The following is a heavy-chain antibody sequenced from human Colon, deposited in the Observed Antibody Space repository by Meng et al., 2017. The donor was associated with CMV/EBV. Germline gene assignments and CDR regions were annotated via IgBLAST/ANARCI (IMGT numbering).Heavy chain of an antibody. Sequence: GSLGLYCAASGITFGIDDMSWARQAPGKGLEWVSTIGGRSGRTHYADSVKGRFTISRDNSKNTLYLQMNSLRAEDTAIYYCDASDYWGQGTLVTVSS. CDR3: DASDY. D-gene: IGHD6-6*01. CDR1: GITFGIDD. CDR2: IGGRSGRT. V-gene: IGHV3-23*01. J-gene: IGHJ4*02.